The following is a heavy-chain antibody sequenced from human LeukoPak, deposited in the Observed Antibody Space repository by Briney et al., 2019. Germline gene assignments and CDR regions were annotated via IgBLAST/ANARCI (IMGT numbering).Heavy chain of an antibody. D-gene: IGHD3-3*01. V-gene: IGHV3-30-3*01. CDR1: GFTFSSYA. CDR2: ISYDGSNK. CDR3: ARAVYYDSWSGYYPDYYYYGMDV. Sequence: GGSLRLSCAASGFTFSSYAMHWVRQAPGKGLEWVAVISYDGSNKYYADSVKGRFTISRDNSKNTLYLQMNSLRAEDTAVYYCARAVYYDSWSGYYPDYYYYGMDVWGQGTTVTVSS. J-gene: IGHJ6*02.